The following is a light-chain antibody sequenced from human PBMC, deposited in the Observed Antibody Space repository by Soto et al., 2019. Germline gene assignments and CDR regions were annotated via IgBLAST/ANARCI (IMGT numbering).Light chain of an antibody. J-gene: IGKJ4*01. CDR3: QQYNDWTPLT. Sequence: EIVMTQSPATLSVSPGERATLSCRASQSVSSNLAWYQQKPGQAPRRLIYGASTRATGIPARFSGSGSGTEFTLTISSLQSEDFAVYYCQQYNDWTPLTLGGGTKVDIK. CDR1: QSVSSN. V-gene: IGKV3-15*01. CDR2: GAS.